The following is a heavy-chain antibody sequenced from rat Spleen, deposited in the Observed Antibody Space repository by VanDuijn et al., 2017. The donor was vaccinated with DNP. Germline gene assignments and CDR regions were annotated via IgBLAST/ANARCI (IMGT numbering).Heavy chain of an antibody. CDR3: TRSDYSTSWWFAY. D-gene: IGHD1-2*01. CDR1: GFSLTSYH. V-gene: IGHV2-30*01. Sequence: QVQLKESGPGLVQPSQTLSLTCTVSGFSLTSYHVHWVRQPSGKGLEWMGLIWTGGSTNYNSALKSRLSISRDTSKSQVFLKINSLQTEDTATYFCTRSDYSTSWWFAYWGHGTLVTVSS. J-gene: IGHJ3*01. CDR2: IWTGGST.